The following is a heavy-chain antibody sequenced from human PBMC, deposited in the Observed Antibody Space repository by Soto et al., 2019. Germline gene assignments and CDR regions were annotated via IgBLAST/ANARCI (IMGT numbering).Heavy chain of an antibody. V-gene: IGHV4-59*01. Sequence: SETLSLTCTVSGGSISNYFWHWIRQPPGKGLEWIGYIYYSGSTNYNPSLKSRVTISVDTSKNQFSLKLSSVTAADTAVYYCAASGSNGQFDFWAQGTLVTVPS. CDR2: IYYSGST. CDR3: AASGSNGQFDF. CDR1: GGSISNYF. J-gene: IGHJ4*02. D-gene: IGHD3-10*01.